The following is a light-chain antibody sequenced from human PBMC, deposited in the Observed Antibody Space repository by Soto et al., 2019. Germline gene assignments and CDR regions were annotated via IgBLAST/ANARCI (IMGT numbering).Light chain of an antibody. CDR3: QLYNIWPPWT. CDR1: QRVNST. Sequence: EIVMTQSPATLSVSPGERATLSCRASQRVNSTLAWYQPRPGQAPTLLIYGASPRATGIPARVSGSGSGTAFTLSISSLQSEDFAVYYCQLYNIWPPWTFGQGTKVEIK. CDR2: GAS. J-gene: IGKJ1*01. V-gene: IGKV3-15*01.